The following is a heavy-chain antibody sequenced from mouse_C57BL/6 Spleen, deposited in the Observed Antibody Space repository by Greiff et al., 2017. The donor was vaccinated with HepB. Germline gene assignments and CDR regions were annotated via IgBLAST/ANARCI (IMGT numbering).Heavy chain of an antibody. CDR3: ATGDGGVWYFDV. V-gene: IGHV14-4*01. Sequence: VQLQQSGSELVRPGASVKLSCTASGFNIKDDYMHWVKQRPEQGLEWIGWIDPENGDTEYASKFQGKATITADTSSNTAYLQLSSLTSEDTAVYYCATGDGGVWYFDVWGTGTTVTVSS. CDR2: IDPENGDT. CDR1: GFNIKDDY. J-gene: IGHJ1*03. D-gene: IGHD2-3*01.